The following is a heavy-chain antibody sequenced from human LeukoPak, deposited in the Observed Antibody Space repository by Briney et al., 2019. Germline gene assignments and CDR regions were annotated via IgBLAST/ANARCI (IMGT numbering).Heavy chain of an antibody. J-gene: IGHJ6*02. V-gene: IGHV3-66*01. Sequence: PGGSLRLSCAASEFSVSSNYMNWVRQAPGKGLEWVSVIYSGGTTSYADSVKGRFTISRDSSKNTLFLQMNSLRAEDTAVYYCARDRGYSYGHGMDVWGPGTTVTVSS. CDR3: ARDRGYSYGHGMDV. CDR1: EFSVSSNY. CDR2: IYSGGTT. D-gene: IGHD5-18*01.